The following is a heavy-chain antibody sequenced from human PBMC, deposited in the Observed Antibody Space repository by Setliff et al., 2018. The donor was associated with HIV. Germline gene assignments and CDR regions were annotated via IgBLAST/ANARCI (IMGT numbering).Heavy chain of an antibody. D-gene: IGHD3-3*01. CDR2: ITPILGIA. CDR1: GGTFSSYA. V-gene: IGHV1-69*10. CDR3: ARLRPTAFFDY. J-gene: IGHJ4*02. Sequence: SVKVSCKASGGTFSSYAISWVRQAPGQGLEWMGGITPILGIANYAQKFQGRVTITADESTSTAYMELSSLRSEDTAVYYCARLRPTAFFDYWGQGTLVTVSS.